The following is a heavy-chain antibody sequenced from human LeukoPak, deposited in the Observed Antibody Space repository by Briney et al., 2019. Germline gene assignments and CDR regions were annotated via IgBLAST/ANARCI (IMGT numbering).Heavy chain of an antibody. CDR1: GGTFSSYA. D-gene: IGHD3-22*01. CDR3: ARQGETYYYDSSGYYYDY. Sequence: ASVKVPCKASGGTFSSYAISWVRQAPGQGLEWMGRIIPILGIANYAQKFQGRVTITADKSTSTAYMELSSLRSEDTAVYYCARQGETYYYDSSGYYYDYWGQGTLVTVSS. CDR2: IIPILGIA. V-gene: IGHV1-69*04. J-gene: IGHJ4*02.